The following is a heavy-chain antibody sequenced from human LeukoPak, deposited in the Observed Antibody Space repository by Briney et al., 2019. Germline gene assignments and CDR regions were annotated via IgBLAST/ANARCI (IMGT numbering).Heavy chain of an antibody. Sequence: PGGFLRLSCAASGFTVSSNYMSWVRQAPGKGLEWVSVIYSGGSTYYADSVKGRFTISRDNSKNTLYLQMNSLRAEDTAVYYCARDNGSGKYYFDYWGQGTLVTVSS. D-gene: IGHD3-10*01. CDR2: IYSGGST. CDR3: ARDNGSGKYYFDY. J-gene: IGHJ4*02. V-gene: IGHV3-66*02. CDR1: GFTVSSNY.